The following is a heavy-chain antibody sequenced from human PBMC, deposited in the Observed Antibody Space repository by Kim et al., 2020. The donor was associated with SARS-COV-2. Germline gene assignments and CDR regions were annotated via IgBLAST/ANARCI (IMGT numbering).Heavy chain of an antibody. V-gene: IGHV3-23*01. D-gene: IGHD3-22*01. CDR1: GFTFSSYA. CDR2: ISGSGGSK. J-gene: IGHJ4*02. Sequence: GGSLRLSCAASGFTFSSYAMSWVRQAPGKGLEWVSAISGSGGSKYYADSVKGRFTISRDNSKNTLYLQMNSLRAEDTAVYYCAKESSPHYYDSSGYTDYWGQGTLVTVSS. CDR3: AKESSPHYYDSSGYTDY.